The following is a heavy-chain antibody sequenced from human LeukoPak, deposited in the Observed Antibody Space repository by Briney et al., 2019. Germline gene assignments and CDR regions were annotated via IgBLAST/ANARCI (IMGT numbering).Heavy chain of an antibody. J-gene: IGHJ4*02. CDR1: GFIFSNYW. CDR2: IRQDGSER. CDR3: ARDWGSTGYDLYDS. Sequence: PGGSLRLSCAASGFIFSNYWMTWVRQAPGKGLEWVAHIRQDGSERHYVDSVKDRFTISRDNAKNSLDLQMDSLRAEDTAVYYCARDWGSTGYDLYDSRGQGTLVTVSS. D-gene: IGHD5-12*01. V-gene: IGHV3-7*01.